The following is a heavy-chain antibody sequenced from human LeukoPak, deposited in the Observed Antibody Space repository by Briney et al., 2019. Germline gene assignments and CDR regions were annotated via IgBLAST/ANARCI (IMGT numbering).Heavy chain of an antibody. CDR3: TAEPNWFDP. D-gene: IGHD1-14*01. J-gene: IGHJ5*02. CDR2: IKSNTAGGTT. CDR1: GFTFTNKW. Sequence: GGSLGLSCAPSGFTFTNKWVSWVRQAPGKGLEWVGRIKSNTAGGTTHYAAPVKGRFTISRDNSKNTLYLQMNSLKTEDTAVYYCTAEPNWFDPWGQGTLVTVSS. V-gene: IGHV3-15*01.